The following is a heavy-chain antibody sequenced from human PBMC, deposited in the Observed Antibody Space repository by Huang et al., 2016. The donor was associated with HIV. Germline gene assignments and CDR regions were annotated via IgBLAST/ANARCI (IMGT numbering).Heavy chain of an antibody. Sequence: QVQLLQSGAEVKKPGSSVKVSCKASGGPFRRYSIAWVRQAPGQGREWMASLMPVFDSPNYAQKLQGRVRVTADESTSTVYMELRDLRPDDTAVYFCARGSLEYSVSSSLDYWGQGTHVTVSS. CDR3: ARGSLEYSVSSSLDY. D-gene: IGHD4-4*01. V-gene: IGHV1-69*13. CDR1: GGPFRRYS. J-gene: IGHJ4*02. CDR2: LMPVFDSP.